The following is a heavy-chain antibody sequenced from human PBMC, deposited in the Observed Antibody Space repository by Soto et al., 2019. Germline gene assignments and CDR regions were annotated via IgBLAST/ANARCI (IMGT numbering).Heavy chain of an antibody. CDR3: ARVWSGYYTAFYYYYYYMDV. CDR1: GGSFSGYY. D-gene: IGHD3-3*01. J-gene: IGHJ6*03. V-gene: IGHV4-34*01. Sequence: SETLSLTCAVYGGSFSGYYWSWIRQPPGKGLEWIGEINHSGSTNYNPSLKSRVTISVDTSKNQFSLKLSSVTAADTAVYYCARVWSGYYTAFYYYYYYMDVWGKGTTVTVS. CDR2: INHSGST.